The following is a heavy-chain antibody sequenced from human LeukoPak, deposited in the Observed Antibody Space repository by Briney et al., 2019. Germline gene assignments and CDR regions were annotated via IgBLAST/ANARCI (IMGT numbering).Heavy chain of an antibody. V-gene: IGHV1-8*01. CDR3: ARGGRWPKENWFDP. Sequence: ASVKVSCKASGYTFTSYDINWVRQATGQGLERMGWMNPNSGNTGYAQKFQGRVTMTRNTSISTAYMELSSLRSEDTAVYYCARGGRWPKENWFDPWGQGTLVTVSS. D-gene: IGHD2-15*01. CDR1: GYTFTSYD. CDR2: MNPNSGNT. J-gene: IGHJ5*02.